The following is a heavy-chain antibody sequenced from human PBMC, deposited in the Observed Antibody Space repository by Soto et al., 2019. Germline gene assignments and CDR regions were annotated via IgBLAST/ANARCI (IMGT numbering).Heavy chain of an antibody. V-gene: IGHV4-34*01. Sequence: SETLSLTCAVYGGSFSGYYWSWIRQPPGRGLEWIGEINHSGSTNYNPSLKSRVTISVDTSKNQFSLKLSSVTAADTAVYYCARTKIGYSSGWYPTGANWFDPWGQGTLVTVSS. CDR1: GGSFSGYY. CDR2: INHSGST. J-gene: IGHJ5*02. D-gene: IGHD6-19*01. CDR3: ARTKIGYSSGWYPTGANWFDP.